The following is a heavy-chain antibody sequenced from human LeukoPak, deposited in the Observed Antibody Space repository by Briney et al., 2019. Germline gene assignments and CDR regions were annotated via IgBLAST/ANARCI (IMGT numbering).Heavy chain of an antibody. V-gene: IGHV3-48*04. CDR1: GFTFSSYS. D-gene: IGHD2-21*02. CDR2: ISSSSSTI. CDR3: AIAYCGGDCYHDAFDI. J-gene: IGHJ3*02. Sequence: GGSLRLSCAASGFTFSSYSMNWVRQAPGKGLEWVSYISSSSSTIYYADSVKGRFTISRDNAKNSLYLQMNSLRAEDTAVYYCAIAYCGGDCYHDAFDIWGQGTMVTVSS.